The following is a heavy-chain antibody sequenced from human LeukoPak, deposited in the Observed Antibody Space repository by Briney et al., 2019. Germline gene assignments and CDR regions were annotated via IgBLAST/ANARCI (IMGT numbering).Heavy chain of an antibody. J-gene: IGHJ4*02. D-gene: IGHD6-13*01. Sequence: GGSLRLSCAASEFTFSSYEMNWVRQAPGKGLEWVSYISSRGGTIYYADSLKGRFTISGDNAKNSLYLQMNSLRAEDTAVYYCARAGQEGYSSRWYPFDYWGQGTLVTVSS. V-gene: IGHV3-48*03. CDR3: ARAGQEGYSSRWYPFDY. CDR1: EFTFSSYE. CDR2: ISSRGGTI.